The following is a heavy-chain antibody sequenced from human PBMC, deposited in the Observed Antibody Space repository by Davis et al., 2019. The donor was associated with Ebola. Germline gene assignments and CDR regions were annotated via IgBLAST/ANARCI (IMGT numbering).Heavy chain of an antibody. D-gene: IGHD3-9*01. CDR2: ISSISSYI. J-gene: IGHJ4*02. CDR3: ATGVPNNDWQHQFEY. Sequence: PGGSLRLSCAASGFTFSSYSMNWVRQAPGKGLEWVPSISSISSYIYYADSVKGRFTISRDNAKNTLYLQMNSLRPEDTAVYYCATGVPNNDWQHQFEYWGQGTLVTVSS. CDR1: GFTFSSYS. V-gene: IGHV3-21*01.